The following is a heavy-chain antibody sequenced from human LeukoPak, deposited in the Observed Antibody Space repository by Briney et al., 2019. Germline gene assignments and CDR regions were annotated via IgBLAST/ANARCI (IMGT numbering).Heavy chain of an antibody. J-gene: IGHJ4*02. V-gene: IGHV3-66*04. CDR2: IYAGGTI. CDR3: VTHPTRAP. Sequence: GGSLRLSCAASGFTFSSYGMHWVRQAPGKGLEWVSVIYAGGTIYYADSVKGRFTISRDNSKNTLYLQMNSLRSEDTAVYYCVTHPTRAPWGQGTLVTVSS. CDR1: GFTFSSYG. D-gene: IGHD2-2*01.